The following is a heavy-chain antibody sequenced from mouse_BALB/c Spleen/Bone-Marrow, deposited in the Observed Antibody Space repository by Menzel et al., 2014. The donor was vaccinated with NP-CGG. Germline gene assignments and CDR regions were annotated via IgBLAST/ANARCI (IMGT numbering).Heavy chain of an antibody. J-gene: IGHJ3*01. V-gene: IGHV14-3*02. CDR2: IDPANGNT. CDR3: ARYDYRYSWFAY. CDR1: GFNIKDTY. D-gene: IGHD2-14*01. Sequence: EVKLMESGAELVKPGVSVKLSCTASGFNIKDTYMHWVKQRPEQGLEWIGRIDPANGNTKYDPKFQGKATITTDTSSNPAYLQLRSLTSEDTAVYYCARYDYRYSWFAYWGQGTLVTVSA.